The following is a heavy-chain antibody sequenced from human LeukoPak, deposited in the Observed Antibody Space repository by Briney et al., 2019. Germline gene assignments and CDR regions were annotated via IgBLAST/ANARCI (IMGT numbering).Heavy chain of an antibody. CDR2: ISAYNGNT. D-gene: IGHD2-15*01. CDR3: ARALGYCSGGSCFARGNWFDP. Sequence: ASVEVSCKASGYTFTIYGISWVRQAPGQGLEWMGWISAYNGNTNYAQKLQGRVTMTTDTSTSTAYMELRSLRSDDTAVYYCARALGYCSGGSCFARGNWFDPWGQGTLVTVSS. J-gene: IGHJ5*02. CDR1: GYTFTIYG. V-gene: IGHV1-18*01.